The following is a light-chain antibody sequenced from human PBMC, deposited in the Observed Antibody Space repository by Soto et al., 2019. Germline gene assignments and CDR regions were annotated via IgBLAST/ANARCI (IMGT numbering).Light chain of an antibody. J-gene: IGKJ1*01. Sequence: DIVMTQSPDSLAVSLGERATINCKSSQSVLYSSNNKNYLAWYQQEPGQPPQLLIYWASTRESGVPDRFSGSGSGTDFTLTISSLEAEDVAVYYCQQYYSTPWTFGQGTKVEIK. CDR2: WAS. V-gene: IGKV4-1*01. CDR1: QSVLYSSNNKNY. CDR3: QQYYSTPWT.